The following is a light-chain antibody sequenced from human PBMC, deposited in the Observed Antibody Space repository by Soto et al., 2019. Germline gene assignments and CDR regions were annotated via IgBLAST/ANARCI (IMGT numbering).Light chain of an antibody. Sequence: QSVLTQPASVSGSPGQSITISCTGTRSDIGDYNYVSWYQQYPGKAPKLIISEVSSRPSGISNRFSGSKSASTASLTISGLQPEDEADYYCCSYSTTIPYVFGSGTKATVL. J-gene: IGLJ1*01. CDR1: RSDIGDYNY. CDR2: EVS. V-gene: IGLV2-14*01. CDR3: CSYSTTIPYV.